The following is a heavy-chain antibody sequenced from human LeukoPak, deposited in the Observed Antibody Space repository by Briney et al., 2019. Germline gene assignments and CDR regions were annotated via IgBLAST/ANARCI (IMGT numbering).Heavy chain of an antibody. D-gene: IGHD3-22*01. CDR3: ARDPGSSGYYSFYYYYYYMDV. CDR2: INSDGSST. J-gene: IGHJ6*03. Sequence: GGSLRLSCAASGFTFSSYWMHWVRQAPGKGLVWVSRINSDGSSTSYADSVKGRFTISRDNAKNTLYLQMNSLRAEDTAVYYCARDPGSSGYYSFYYYYYYMDVWGKGTTVTVSS. CDR1: GFTFSSYW. V-gene: IGHV3-74*01.